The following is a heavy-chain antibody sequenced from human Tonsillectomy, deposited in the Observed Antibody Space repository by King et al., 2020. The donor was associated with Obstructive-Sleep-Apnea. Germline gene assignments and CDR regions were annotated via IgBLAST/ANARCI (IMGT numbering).Heavy chain of an antibody. CDR2: LSFHGSDK. D-gene: IGHD3-22*01. CDR1: GFTFSSYA. J-gene: IGHJ4*02. Sequence: VQLVESGGGVVQPGRSLRLSCAASGFTFSSYAMHWVRLAPGKALEWVSFLSFHGSDKSYTDSVKGRFTISRDNSKNTLYLQMSSLRAEDTAVYSCARDRYADNYYDGSNYIDYWGQGSLVTVSS. CDR3: ARDRYADNYYDGSNYIDY. V-gene: IGHV3-30-3*01.